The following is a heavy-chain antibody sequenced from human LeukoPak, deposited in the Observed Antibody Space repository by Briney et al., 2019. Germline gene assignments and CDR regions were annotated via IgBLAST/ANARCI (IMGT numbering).Heavy chain of an antibody. D-gene: IGHD3-22*01. CDR1: GFTFSSYW. J-gene: IGHJ3*02. CDR3: ARVLTRYYDSSGPIDAFDI. CDR2: INSDGSST. V-gene: IGHV3-74*01. Sequence: GGSLRLSCAASGFTFSSYWMHWVRQAPGKGLVWVSRINSDGSSTSYADSVKGRFTISRDNAKNTLYLQMNSLRAEDTAVYYCARVLTRYYDSSGPIDAFDIWGQXTMVTVSS.